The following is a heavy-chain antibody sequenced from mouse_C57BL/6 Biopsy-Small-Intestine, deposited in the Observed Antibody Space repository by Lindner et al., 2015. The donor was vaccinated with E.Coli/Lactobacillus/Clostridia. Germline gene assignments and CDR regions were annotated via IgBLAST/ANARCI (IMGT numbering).Heavy chain of an antibody. CDR2: INPTNGVT. D-gene: IGHD2-2*01. J-gene: IGHJ2*01. V-gene: IGHV1-53*01. CDR1: GYTFTNYW. Sequence: VQLQESGTELVKPGTSVNLSCKASGYTFTNYWMHWMKQRPGQGLERIGNINPTNGVTNYNDKFKTRATLTVDKSSTTAYMQLSSLTSEDSAVYYCATYGYDFDYWGQGTTLTVSS. CDR3: ATYGYDFDY.